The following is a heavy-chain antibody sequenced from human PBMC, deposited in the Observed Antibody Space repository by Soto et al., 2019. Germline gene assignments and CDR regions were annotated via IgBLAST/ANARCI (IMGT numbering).Heavy chain of an antibody. D-gene: IGHD4-17*01. Sequence: PGGSLRLSCAASGFTFSNAWMNWVRQAPGKGLEWVGRIKSKTYGGTTDYAAPVKGRFTISRDDSKNTVYLQMNSLKTEDTAVYYCTTDLHTVSPVDPWGQGTLVTVSS. J-gene: IGHJ5*02. CDR1: GFTFSNAW. CDR2: IKSKTYGGTT. V-gene: IGHV3-15*07. CDR3: TTDLHTVSPVDP.